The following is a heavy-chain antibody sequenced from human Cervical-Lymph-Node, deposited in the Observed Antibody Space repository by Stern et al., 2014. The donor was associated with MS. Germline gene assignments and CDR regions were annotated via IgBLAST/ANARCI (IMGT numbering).Heavy chain of an antibody. V-gene: IGHV3-21*01. D-gene: IGHD7-27*01. Sequence: EVQLVESGGGPVKPGESLRLSCAASGFSFTAYSMTWVRQAPGKGLELVSSISSDHASIHYADSVRGRFTISRDNAKNSVYLQMNSLRDEDTAVYYCAPALTGNLPNFDYWGQGTLVTVSS. CDR3: APALTGNLPNFDY. J-gene: IGHJ4*02. CDR1: GFSFTAYS. CDR2: ISSDHASI.